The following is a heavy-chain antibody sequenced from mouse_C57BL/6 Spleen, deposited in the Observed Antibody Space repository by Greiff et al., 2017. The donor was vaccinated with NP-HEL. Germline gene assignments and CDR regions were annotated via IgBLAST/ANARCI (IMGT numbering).Heavy chain of an antibody. CDR1: GYTFTDYY. D-gene: IGHD1-1*02. J-gene: IGHJ3*01. Sequence: VQLQQSGPELVKPGASVKISCKASGYTFTDYYMNWVKQSHGKSLEWIGDINPNNGGTSYNQKFKGKATLTVDKSSSTAYMELRSLTSEDSAVYYCAPYYPPFAYWGQGTLVTVSA. CDR3: APYYPPFAY. CDR2: INPNNGGT. V-gene: IGHV1-26*01.